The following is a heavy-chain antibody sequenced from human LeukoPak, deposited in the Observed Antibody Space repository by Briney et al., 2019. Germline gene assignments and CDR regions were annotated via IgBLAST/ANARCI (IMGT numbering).Heavy chain of an antibody. CDR3: ARVPPYELGITNWFDP. D-gene: IGHD3-3*01. Sequence: SVKVSCKASGGTFSSYAISWVRQAPGQGLEWMGGIIPIFGTANYAQKFQGRVTITTDESTSTAYMELSSLRSEDTAVYYCARVPPYELGITNWFDPWGQGTLVTVSS. CDR2: IIPIFGTA. CDR1: GGTFSSYA. J-gene: IGHJ5*02. V-gene: IGHV1-69*05.